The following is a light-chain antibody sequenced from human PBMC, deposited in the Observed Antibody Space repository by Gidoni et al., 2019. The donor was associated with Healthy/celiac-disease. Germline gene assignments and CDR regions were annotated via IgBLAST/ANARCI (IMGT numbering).Light chain of an antibody. CDR3: QQYNNWPPEFT. V-gene: IGKV3-15*01. J-gene: IGKJ3*01. CDR1: QRVSSN. Sequence: EIVITQSPATLSVSPGARATLSCRASQRVSSNLAWYQQKPGQAPRLLIYGAFTRATGIPARFSGSGSGTEFTLTISSLQSEDFAVYYCQQYNNWPPEFTFXPXTKVDIK. CDR2: GAF.